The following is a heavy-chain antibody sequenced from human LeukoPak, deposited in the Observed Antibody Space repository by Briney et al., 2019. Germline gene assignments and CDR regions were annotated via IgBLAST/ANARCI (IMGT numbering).Heavy chain of an antibody. CDR2: INHSGST. Sequence: SETLSLTCAVYGGSFSGYYWSWVRQPPGKGLEWIGEINHSGSTNYNPSLKSRVTISVDTSKNQFSLKLSSVTAADTAVYYCARATRYSSGWSRYYFDYWGQGTLVTVSS. CDR3: ARATRYSSGWSRYYFDY. J-gene: IGHJ4*02. CDR1: GGSFSGYY. D-gene: IGHD6-19*01. V-gene: IGHV4-34*01.